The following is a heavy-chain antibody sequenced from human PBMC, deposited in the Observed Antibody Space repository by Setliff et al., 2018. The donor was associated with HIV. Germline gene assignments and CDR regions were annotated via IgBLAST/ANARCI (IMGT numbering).Heavy chain of an antibody. CDR3: ARATNYYDSSNYYMDV. D-gene: IGHD3-22*01. CDR2: INAGNGNT. V-gene: IGHV1-3*03. J-gene: IGHJ6*03. Sequence: ASVKVSCKASGYTFTSYAMHWVRQAPGRRLEWMGWINAGNGNTKYSQEFQGGVTITRDTSASTAYMELSSLRSEDMAVYYCARATNYYDSSNYYMDVWGKGTTVTVSS. CDR1: GYTFTSYA.